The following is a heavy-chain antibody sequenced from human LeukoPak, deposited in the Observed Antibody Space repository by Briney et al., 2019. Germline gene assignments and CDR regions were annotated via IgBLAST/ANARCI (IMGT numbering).Heavy chain of an antibody. CDR2: INPNSGGT. Sequence: ASVKVSCKASGYTFTGYYMHWVQQAPGQGLEWMGWINPNSGGTNYAQKFQGRVTMTRDTSISTAYMELSRLRSDDTAVYYCARDLGVATFYYYYMDVWGKGTTVTVSS. V-gene: IGHV1-2*02. CDR3: ARDLGVATFYYYYMDV. J-gene: IGHJ6*03. CDR1: GYTFTGYY. D-gene: IGHD5-12*01.